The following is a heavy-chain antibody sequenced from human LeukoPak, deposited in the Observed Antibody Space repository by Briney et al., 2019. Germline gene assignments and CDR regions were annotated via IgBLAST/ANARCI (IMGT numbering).Heavy chain of an antibody. Sequence: GASVKVSCKASGGSFSSYGISWVRQAPGQGLEWMGGIIPIFGTANYAQKFQGRVTITADESTSTAYMELSSLRSEDTAVYYCARDARPIVVVPAAIWGGYYYYYMDVWGKGTTVTISS. CDR3: ARDARPIVVVPAAIWGGYYYYYMDV. D-gene: IGHD2-2*01. V-gene: IGHV1-69*01. J-gene: IGHJ6*03. CDR2: IIPIFGTA. CDR1: GGSFSSYG.